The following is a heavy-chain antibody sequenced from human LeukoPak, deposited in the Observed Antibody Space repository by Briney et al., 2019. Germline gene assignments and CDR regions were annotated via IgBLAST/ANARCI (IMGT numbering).Heavy chain of an antibody. CDR2: ISAYNGNT. V-gene: IGHV1-18*01. Sequence: ASVKVSCKASGYTFTSYGISWVRQAPGQGLEWMGWISAYNGNTNYAQKLQGRVTMTTDTSTSTAYMELRSLRSDDTAVYYCARVGDSSSSFYYYYYMDVWGKGTTVTVSS. CDR1: GYTFTSYG. D-gene: IGHD6-6*01. CDR3: ARVGDSSSSFYYYYYMDV. J-gene: IGHJ6*03.